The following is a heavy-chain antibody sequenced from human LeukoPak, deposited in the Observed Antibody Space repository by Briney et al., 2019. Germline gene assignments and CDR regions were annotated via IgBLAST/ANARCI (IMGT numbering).Heavy chain of an antibody. D-gene: IGHD6-19*01. CDR2: INPNSGGT. V-gene: IGHV1-2*06. CDR1: GYTFTDYY. J-gene: IGHJ5*02. Sequence: GASVKVSCKASGYTFTDYYMHWVRQAPGQGLEWMGRINPNSGGTNYAQKFQGRVTMTRDTSISTAYMDLSSLRSDDTAVYYCARDKLLDIHTPYSSGWSNWFDPWGQGTLVTVSS. CDR3: ARDKLLDIHTPYSSGWSNWFDP.